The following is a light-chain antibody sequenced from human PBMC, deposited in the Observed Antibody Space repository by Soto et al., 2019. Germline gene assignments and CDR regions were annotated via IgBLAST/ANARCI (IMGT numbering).Light chain of an antibody. J-gene: IGLJ2*01. V-gene: IGLV2-23*01. CDR1: NNDVGFYNY. CDR2: EGS. CDR3: CSYAGSSTVVV. Sequence: QSALTQPRSVSGSPGQSVTISCTGTNNDVGFYNYVSWYQQQLGKAPKLLIYEGSKRPSGVSNRFSGSKSGNTASLTISGLQAEDEADYYCCSYAGSSTVVVFGGGTKLTVL.